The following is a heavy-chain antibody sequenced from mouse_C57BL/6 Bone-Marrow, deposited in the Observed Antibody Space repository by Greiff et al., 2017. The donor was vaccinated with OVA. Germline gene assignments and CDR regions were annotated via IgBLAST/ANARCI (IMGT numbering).Heavy chain of an antibody. V-gene: IGHV1-26*01. Sequence: EVKLQQSGPELVKPGASVKISCKASGYTFTDYYMNWVKQSHGKSLEWIGDINPNNGGTSYNQKFKGKATLTVDKSSSTAYMELRSLTSEDSAVYYCARSSWLYFDYWGQGTTLTVSS. J-gene: IGHJ2*01. CDR2: INPNNGGT. CDR1: GYTFTDYY. CDR3: ARSSWLYFDY. D-gene: IGHD2-2*01.